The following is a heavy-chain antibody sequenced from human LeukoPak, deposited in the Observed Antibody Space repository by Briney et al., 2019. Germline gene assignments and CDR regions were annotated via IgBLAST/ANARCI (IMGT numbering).Heavy chain of an antibody. V-gene: IGHV1-8*03. J-gene: IGHJ6*03. CDR2: TNPNSGNT. CDR1: GYTFTSYD. D-gene: IGHD4-23*01. Sequence: ASVKVSCKASGYTFTSYDINWVRQATGQGLEWMGWTNPNSGNTGYAQKFQGRVTITRNTSISTAYMELSSLRSEDTAVYYCARGRRVYGGNPNYYYYYTDVWGKGTTVTVSS. CDR3: ARGRRVYGGNPNYYYYYTDV.